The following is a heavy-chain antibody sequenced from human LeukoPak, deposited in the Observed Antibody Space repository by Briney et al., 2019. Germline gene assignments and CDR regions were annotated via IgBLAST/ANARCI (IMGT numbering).Heavy chain of an antibody. CDR3: ARHERGAENLDY. CDR2: VSYSGRT. J-gene: IGHJ4*02. Sequence: SVTLSLTCTVSGASISNYYWSWIRQPPGKGLECIGYVSYSGRTNHIPSLKGRVTISADTSNNQFSLKLTSVTAADTAVYYCARHERGAENLDYWGQGTLVTVSS. D-gene: IGHD1-1*01. V-gene: IGHV4-59*08. CDR1: GASISNYY.